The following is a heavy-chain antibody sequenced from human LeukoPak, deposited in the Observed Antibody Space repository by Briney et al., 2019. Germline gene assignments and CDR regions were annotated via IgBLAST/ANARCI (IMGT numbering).Heavy chain of an antibody. J-gene: IGHJ4*02. CDR1: GGSFSGYY. V-gene: IGHV4-34*01. Sequence: PSETLSLTCAVYGGSFSGYYWSWIRQPPGKGLEWIGEINHSGSTNYNPSLKSRVTISVDTSKNQFSLKLSSVTAADTAVHYCARDGGGYSYGPAYYFDYWGQGTLVTVSS. CDR2: INHSGST. D-gene: IGHD5-18*01. CDR3: ARDGGGYSYGPAYYFDY.